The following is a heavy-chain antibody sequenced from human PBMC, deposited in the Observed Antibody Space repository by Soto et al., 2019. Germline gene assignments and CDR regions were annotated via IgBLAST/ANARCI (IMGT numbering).Heavy chain of an antibody. V-gene: IGHV1-8*01. Sequence: QVQLVQSGAEVKKPGASVKVSCKASGYTFTSYDINWVRQATGQVLEWMGWMNPNSGNTVYAQKFHGRVNMTRHTSISTAYIELSSVRSEDNSVYSYARERSYGLEYWGQGTPVNVCS. CDR2: MNPNSGNT. D-gene: IGHD5-18*01. J-gene: IGHJ4*02. CDR1: GYTFTSYD. CDR3: ARERSYGLEY.